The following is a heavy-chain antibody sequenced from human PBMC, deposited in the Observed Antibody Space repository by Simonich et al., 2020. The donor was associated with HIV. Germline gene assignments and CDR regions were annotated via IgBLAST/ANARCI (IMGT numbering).Heavy chain of an antibody. J-gene: IGHJ4*02. CDR2: MSSSSNYI. Sequence: EVQLVESGGGLVKPGGSLRLSCAASGFTFSSYSMNWVRQAPEKGVEGHSPMSSSSNYIYHADSVKGRFTISRDNAKNSLYLQMNSLRAEDTAVYYCARDGYGSVSSGLFDYWGQGTLVTVSS. D-gene: IGHD3-10*01. CDR1: GFTFSSYS. V-gene: IGHV3-21*01. CDR3: ARDGYGSVSSGLFDY.